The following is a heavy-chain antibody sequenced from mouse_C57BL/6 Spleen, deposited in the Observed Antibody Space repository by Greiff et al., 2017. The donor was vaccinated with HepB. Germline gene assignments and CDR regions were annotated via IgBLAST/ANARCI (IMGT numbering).Heavy chain of an antibody. Sequence: VQLQQSGAELARPGASVKLSCKASGFTFTSYGISWVKQRTGQGLEWIGEIYPRCGNTYYNEKFKGKATLTADKSSSTEYMEIRSLTSEDAAVYFCARDCSGFDYWGQGTTLTVSS. CDR3: ARDCSGFDY. CDR1: GFTFTSYG. D-gene: IGHD1-3*01. V-gene: IGHV1-81*01. J-gene: IGHJ2*01. CDR2: IYPRCGNT.